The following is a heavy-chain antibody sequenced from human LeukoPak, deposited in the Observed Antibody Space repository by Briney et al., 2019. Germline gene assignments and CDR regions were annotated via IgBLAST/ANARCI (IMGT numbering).Heavy chain of an antibody. V-gene: IGHV4-39*07. CDR2: IYYSGST. CDR1: GGSISSSSYY. D-gene: IGHD5-24*01. Sequence: PSETLSLTCTVSGGSISSSSYYWGWIRQPPGKGLEWIGSIYYSGSTYYNPSLKSRVTISVDTSKNQFSLKLSSVTAADTAVYYCARVGKRWLQLRDYWGQGTLVTVSS. J-gene: IGHJ4*02. CDR3: ARVGKRWLQLRDY.